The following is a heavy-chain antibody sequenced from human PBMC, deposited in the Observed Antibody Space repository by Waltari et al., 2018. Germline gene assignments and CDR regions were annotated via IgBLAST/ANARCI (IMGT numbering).Heavy chain of an antibody. CDR1: GYHFTDFF. Sequence: VQLVQSGAAVKKSGASVTAPCKPSGYHFTDFFIHWLRQAPGQGLEWMGRINPNSGDTSYAQRFQGRVTMTGDTSITTAYMELTGLRSDDTAIYYCARSGGGTTTFGVAEWGQGSLVTVSS. D-gene: IGHD3-3*01. J-gene: IGHJ4*02. V-gene: IGHV1-2*06. CDR2: INPNSGDT. CDR3: ARSGGGTTTFGVAE.